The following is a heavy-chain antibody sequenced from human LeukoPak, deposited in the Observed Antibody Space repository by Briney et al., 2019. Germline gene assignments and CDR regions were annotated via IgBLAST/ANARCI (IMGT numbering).Heavy chain of an antibody. D-gene: IGHD1-20*01. CDR2: ISGSGGST. V-gene: IGHV3-23*01. CDR1: GFTFSSYA. CDR3: ARRRYNWNAIDY. J-gene: IGHJ4*02. Sequence: GGSLRLSCAASGFTFSSYAMSWVRQAPGKGLEWVSAISGSGGSTYYADSVKGRITISRDNAKNSLYLQMNSLRAEDTAVYYCARRRYNWNAIDYWGQGTLVTVSS.